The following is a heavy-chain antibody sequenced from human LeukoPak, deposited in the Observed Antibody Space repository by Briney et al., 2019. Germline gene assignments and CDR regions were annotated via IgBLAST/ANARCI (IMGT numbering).Heavy chain of an antibody. Sequence: SQTLSLTFTVSGGSISILYWSWIRKPPGKGLEWVGYMYCSGITNYNPSLKSRVTISLDTSKNQFSLKLSSVTAADTAVYYCARGYGLGSYYKFFDFWGQGTLVTVSS. CDR2: MYCSGIT. V-gene: IGHV4-59*11. D-gene: IGHD3-10*01. CDR1: GGSISILY. J-gene: IGHJ4*02. CDR3: ARGYGLGSYYKFFDF.